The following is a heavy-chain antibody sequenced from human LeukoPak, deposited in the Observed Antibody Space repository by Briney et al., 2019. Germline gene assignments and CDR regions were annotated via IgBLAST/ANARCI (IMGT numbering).Heavy chain of an antibody. V-gene: IGHV3-7*05. D-gene: IGHD6-6*01. J-gene: IGHJ4*02. CDR1: AFTFSAYW. CDR2: INQDGSEK. Sequence: GGSLRLSCAASAFTFSAYWMTWARQPPGKGLEWVANINQDGSEKYFVDSVKGRFTISRDNAKNSLYLQMNSLRAEDTAMYYCARLERQLAPVDYRGQGTLVTVSS. CDR3: ARLERQLAPVDY.